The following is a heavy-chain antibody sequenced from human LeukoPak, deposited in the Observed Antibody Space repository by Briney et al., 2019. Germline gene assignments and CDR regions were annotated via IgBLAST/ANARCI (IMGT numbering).Heavy chain of an antibody. J-gene: IGHJ4*02. Sequence: GGSLRLSCAASGFTFSSYAMSWVRQAPGKGLEWVSAISGSGGSTYYAASVKGRFTISRDNSKNTLYLQMNSLRAEDTAVYYCAKDRQLLRLDTATGYWGQGTLVTVSS. CDR1: GFTFSSYA. V-gene: IGHV3-23*01. D-gene: IGHD5-18*01. CDR2: ISGSGGST. CDR3: AKDRQLLRLDTATGY.